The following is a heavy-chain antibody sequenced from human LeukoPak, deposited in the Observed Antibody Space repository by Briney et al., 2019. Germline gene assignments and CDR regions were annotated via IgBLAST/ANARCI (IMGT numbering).Heavy chain of an antibody. CDR1: GFTFRDYW. Sequence: TGGSLRLSCAASGFTFRDYWMSWVRQAPGKGLEWVSSISSSSSFIYYADSVKGRFTVPRDNAKNSLYLQMNSLRAEDTAVYYCAKAAWEWLLLYPFDIWGQGTRVTVSS. J-gene: IGHJ3*02. V-gene: IGHV3-21*01. CDR2: ISSSSSFI. CDR3: AKAAWEWLLLYPFDI. D-gene: IGHD3-3*01.